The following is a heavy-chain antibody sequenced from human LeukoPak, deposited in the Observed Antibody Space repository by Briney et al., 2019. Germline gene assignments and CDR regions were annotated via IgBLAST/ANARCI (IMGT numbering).Heavy chain of an antibody. Sequence: GRSLRLSCAASGFTFSSYGMHWVRQAPGKGLEWVAVIWYDGSNKYYADSVKGRFTISRDNSKNTLYLQMNSLRAEDTAVYYCARGGEDVVVVPAADYYGMDVWGKGTTVTVSS. CDR3: ARGGEDVVVVPAADYYGMDV. J-gene: IGHJ6*04. CDR1: GFTFSSYG. CDR2: IWYDGSNK. D-gene: IGHD2-2*01. V-gene: IGHV3-33*01.